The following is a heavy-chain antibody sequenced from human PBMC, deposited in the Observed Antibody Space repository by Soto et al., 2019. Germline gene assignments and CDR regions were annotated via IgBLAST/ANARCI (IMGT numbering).Heavy chain of an antibody. CDR3: ARAHDFWGGRQQPIDS. CDR1: GGSFRGFY. J-gene: IGHJ4*02. D-gene: IGHD3-3*01. CDR2: INHVGIT. V-gene: IGHV4-34*01. Sequence: QVQLQQWGAGLLKPSETLSLTCAVSGGSFRGFYWTWIRQSPGKGLEWLGDINHVGITNYNPPLKSRVSIPVDTSKSQFSLKLSSVTAADTAVYYCARAHDFWGGRQQPIDSWGQGTLVTVSS.